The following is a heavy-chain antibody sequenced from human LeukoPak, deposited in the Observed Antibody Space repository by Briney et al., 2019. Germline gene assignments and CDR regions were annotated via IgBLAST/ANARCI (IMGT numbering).Heavy chain of an antibody. CDR3: AKFKGEPYYFDY. V-gene: IGHV3-23*01. J-gene: IGHJ4*02. Sequence: GGSLRLSCAASGFTFSSYSMNWVRQAPGKGLEWVSAISGSGGSTYYADSVKGRFTISRDNSKNTLYLQMNSLRAEDTAVYYCAKFKGEPYYFDYWGQGTLVTVSS. CDR1: GFTFSSYS. CDR2: ISGSGGST. D-gene: IGHD1-14*01.